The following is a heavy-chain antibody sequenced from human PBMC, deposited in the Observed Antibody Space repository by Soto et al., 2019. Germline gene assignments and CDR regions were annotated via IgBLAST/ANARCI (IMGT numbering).Heavy chain of an antibody. CDR2: ISYDGSNK. CDR3: ARGMKPIVRGFDY. J-gene: IGHJ4*02. CDR1: GFTFSSYA. Sequence: GSLRLSCAASGFTFSSYAMHWVRQAPGKGLEGVAVISYDGSNKYYAHSVKGRFTISRDNSKNTLYLQMNSLRAEDTAVYYCARGMKPIVRGFDYWGQGTLVTVSS. V-gene: IGHV3-30-3*01. D-gene: IGHD6-6*01.